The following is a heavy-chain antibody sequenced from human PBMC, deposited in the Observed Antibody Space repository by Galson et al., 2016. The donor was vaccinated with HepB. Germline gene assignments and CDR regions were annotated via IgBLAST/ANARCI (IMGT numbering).Heavy chain of an antibody. CDR3: ARGPFLYSSSWYYFDY. CDR2: INWNGGST. Sequence: SLRLSCAASGFTFDDHGLSWVRQVPGKGLEWVSGINWNGGSTGYADSVKGRFTISRDNAKNSLYLQMNSLGAEDTALYHCARGPFLYSSSWYYFDYWGQGTLVTVSS. D-gene: IGHD6-13*01. V-gene: IGHV3-20*01. J-gene: IGHJ4*02. CDR1: GFTFDDHG.